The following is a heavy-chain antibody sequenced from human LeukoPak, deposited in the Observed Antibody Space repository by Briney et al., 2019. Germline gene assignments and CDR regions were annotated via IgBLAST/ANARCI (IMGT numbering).Heavy chain of an antibody. J-gene: IGHJ5*02. Sequence: QTGGSLRLSCAASGFTFSGYAMSWVRQAPGKGLEWVSAISGSGGSTYYADSVKGRFTISRDNSKNTLYLQMNSLRAEDTAVYYCAKGPLWFGELTPFDPWGQGTLVTVSS. CDR3: AKGPLWFGELTPFDP. CDR1: GFTFSGYA. CDR2: ISGSGGST. V-gene: IGHV3-23*01. D-gene: IGHD3-10*01.